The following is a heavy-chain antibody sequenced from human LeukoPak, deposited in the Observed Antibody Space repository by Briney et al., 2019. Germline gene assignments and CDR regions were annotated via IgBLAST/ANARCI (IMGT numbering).Heavy chain of an antibody. CDR2: INHVGST. CDR3: ARVAVAGTDPGAFDI. Sequence: PSETLSLTCTVSGGSISSYYWSWIRQPPGKGLEWFGEINHVGSTNYNPSLKSRVTISVDTSKNQFSLKLTSVTAADTAVYYCARVAVAGTDPGAFDIWGQGTMVTVSS. CDR1: GGSISSYY. J-gene: IGHJ3*02. V-gene: IGHV4-34*01. D-gene: IGHD6-19*01.